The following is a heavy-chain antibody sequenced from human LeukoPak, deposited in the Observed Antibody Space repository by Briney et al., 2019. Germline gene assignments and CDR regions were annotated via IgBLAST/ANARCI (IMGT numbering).Heavy chain of an antibody. CDR1: GYTFTGYY. Sequence: ASVKVSCKASGYTFTGYYMHWVRQAPGQGLEWMGRINPNSGGTNHAQKFQGRVTMTRDTSISTAYMELSRLRSDDTAVYYCAMDGMRTTFDYWGQGTLVTVSS. CDR3: AMDGMRTTFDY. CDR2: INPNSGGT. J-gene: IGHJ4*02. D-gene: IGHD4-11*01. V-gene: IGHV1-2*06.